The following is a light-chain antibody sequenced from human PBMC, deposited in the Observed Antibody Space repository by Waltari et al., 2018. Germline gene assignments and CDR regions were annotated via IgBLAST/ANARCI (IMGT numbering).Light chain of an antibody. V-gene: IGKV3-15*01. J-gene: IGKJ4*01. CDR2: AAP. CDR3: QQYYNWPT. Sequence: EIVMTQSPASLSVSPGERVTLSCRASQSISIDLVWYQQKPGQPPRLLIYAAPTRATGVPARFSGSGSGTEFTLTISSLQSEDFAVYYCQQYYNWPTFGGGTKVEIK. CDR1: QSISID.